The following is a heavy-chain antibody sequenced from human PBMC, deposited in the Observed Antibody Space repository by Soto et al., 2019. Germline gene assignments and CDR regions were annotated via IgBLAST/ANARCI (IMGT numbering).Heavy chain of an antibody. CDR1: GGSISSYY. D-gene: IGHD3-22*01. Sequence: PSETLSLTCTVSGGSISSYYWGWIRQPPGKGLEWIGYIYYTGATTYNPSIKSRVTISVDSSKNQFSLNLTSVSAADTAVYYCARLGGFYQSLDSWGQGTLVTVSS. V-gene: IGHV4-59*08. CDR3: ARLGGFYQSLDS. CDR2: IYYTGAT. J-gene: IGHJ5*01.